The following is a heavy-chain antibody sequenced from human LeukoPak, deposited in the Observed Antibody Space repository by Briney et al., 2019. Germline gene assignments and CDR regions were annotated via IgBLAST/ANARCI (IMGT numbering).Heavy chain of an antibody. V-gene: IGHV3-33*01. CDR3: VIDLETYPGSGTTLGY. J-gene: IGHJ4*02. CDR1: GFTFSRYG. Sequence: PGGSLRLSCATSGFTFSRYGMHWVRQAPGKGLDWVAVIWYDGSNKYYGDSVEGRFTIARDNFENTLYLQMNSLRAEDTAVYYCVIDLETYPGSGTTLGYWGQGTLVTVSS. D-gene: IGHD3-10*01. CDR2: IWYDGSNK.